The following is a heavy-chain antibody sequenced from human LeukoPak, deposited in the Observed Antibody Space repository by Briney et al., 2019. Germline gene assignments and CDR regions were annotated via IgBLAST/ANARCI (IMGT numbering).Heavy chain of an antibody. D-gene: IGHD6-13*01. CDR2: INHSGST. CDR3: AREWGRQLAEYYYYMDV. CDR1: GGSFNNYY. J-gene: IGHJ6*03. V-gene: IGHV4-34*01. Sequence: SETLSLTCAVYGGSFNNYYWSWIRQPPGKGLEWIGEINHSGSTNYNPSLKSRVTISVDTSKNQFSLKLSSVTAADTAVYYCAREWGRQLAEYYYYMDVWGKGTTVTVSS.